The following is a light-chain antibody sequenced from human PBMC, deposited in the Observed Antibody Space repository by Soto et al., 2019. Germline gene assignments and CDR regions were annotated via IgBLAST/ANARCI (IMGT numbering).Light chain of an antibody. Sequence: EIVLTQSPGTLSLSPGERATLSCRASQSVSSSFVAWFQQKPGQAPRLLIFGTSSRATGIPDRFSGSGSETDFTLTINGLEPEGFAMDLCQQYESSPWTFGQGTKVDSK. CDR3: QQYESSPWT. CDR1: QSVSSSF. V-gene: IGKV3-20*01. J-gene: IGKJ1*01. CDR2: GTS.